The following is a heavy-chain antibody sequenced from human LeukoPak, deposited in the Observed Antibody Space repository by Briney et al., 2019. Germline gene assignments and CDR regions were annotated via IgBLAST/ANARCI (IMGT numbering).Heavy chain of an antibody. V-gene: IGHV4-61*02. CDR2: IYTSGST. J-gene: IGHJ4*02. D-gene: IGHD3-3*01. CDR1: GGPISSGSYY. Sequence: SETLSLACTVSGGPISSGSYYWSWIRQPAGKGLEWIVRIYTSGSTNYNPSLKSRVTISVDTSKNQFSLKLSSVTAADTAVYYCARDSDYDFWSGYPSYFDYWGQGTLVTVSS. CDR3: ARDSDYDFWSGYPSYFDY.